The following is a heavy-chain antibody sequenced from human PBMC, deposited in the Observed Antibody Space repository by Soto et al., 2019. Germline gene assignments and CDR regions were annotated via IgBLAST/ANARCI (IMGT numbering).Heavy chain of an antibody. CDR1: GGSISSYY. Sequence: QVQLQESGPGLVKPSETLSLTCTVSGGSISSYYWSWIRQPPGKGLEWIGYIYYSGSTNYNPSLKSRVTISVDTSKNQFSLKLSSVTAAETAVYYCARGTSGYSYGYVSYGAPFDYWGQGTLVTVSS. J-gene: IGHJ4*02. CDR2: IYYSGST. D-gene: IGHD5-18*01. CDR3: ARGTSGYSYGYVSYGAPFDY. V-gene: IGHV4-59*01.